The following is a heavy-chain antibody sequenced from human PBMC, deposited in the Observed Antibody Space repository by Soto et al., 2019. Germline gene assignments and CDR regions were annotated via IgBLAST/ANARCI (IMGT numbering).Heavy chain of an antibody. D-gene: IGHD2-21*01. CDR2: INPAGTIT. CDR3: TSDTCGQRET. CDR1: GFPFSHYW. V-gene: IGHV3-74*01. Sequence: MQMVESGGGSVQPGGSLRLSCAASGFPFSHYWMHWVRQTAGKGLVWVSRINPAGTITNYVDSVEGLFTISRDNAESGLFLQMNRLSAEETAINTGTSDTCGQRETWGQGNLVTLSS. J-gene: IGHJ5*02.